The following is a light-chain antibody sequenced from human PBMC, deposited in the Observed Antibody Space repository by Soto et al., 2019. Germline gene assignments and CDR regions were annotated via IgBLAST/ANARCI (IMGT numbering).Light chain of an antibody. CDR3: QQADSFPLT. Sequence: DIQMTQSPSSVSASVGDRVTITCRASQGIRRWLDWYQQKPGKAPTLLIDAASSLQSGVPSRFSGSGSGTDFTLTISSLQPEDFATYFCQQADSFPLTFGGGTKVEIK. J-gene: IGKJ4*01. CDR2: AAS. V-gene: IGKV1-12*01. CDR1: QGIRRW.